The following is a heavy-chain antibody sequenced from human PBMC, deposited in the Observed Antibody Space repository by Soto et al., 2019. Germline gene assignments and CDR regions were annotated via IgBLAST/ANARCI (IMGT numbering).Heavy chain of an antibody. D-gene: IGHD1-1*01. V-gene: IGHV3-66*02. CDR3: ASGPDDYYFDY. Sequence: GGSLRLSCAASGFTVSSNYMSWVRQAPGKGLEWVSVIYSGGSTYYADSVKGRFTISRDNSKNTLYLQMNSLRAEDTAVYYCASGPDDYYFDYWGQGTLVTVSS. CDR2: IYSGGST. J-gene: IGHJ4*02. CDR1: GFTVSSNY.